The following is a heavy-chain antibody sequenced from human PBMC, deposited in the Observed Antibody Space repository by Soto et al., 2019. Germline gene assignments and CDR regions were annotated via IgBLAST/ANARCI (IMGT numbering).Heavy chain of an antibody. V-gene: IGHV4-59*01. CDR1: GGSICSYY. CDR3: ARSVFP. J-gene: IGHJ5*02. CDR2: IYYSGST. Sequence: PSETLSLTCTVSGGSICSYYWSWIRQPPGKGLEWIGYIYYSGSTNYNPSLKSRVTISVDTSKNQFSLKLSSVTAADTAVYYCARSVFPWGQGTLVTVSS.